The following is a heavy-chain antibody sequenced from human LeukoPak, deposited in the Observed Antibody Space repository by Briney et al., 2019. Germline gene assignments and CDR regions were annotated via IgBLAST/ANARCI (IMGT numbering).Heavy chain of an antibody. V-gene: IGHV3-30*03. D-gene: IGHD6-13*01. CDR2: ISYDGSNK. CDR3: ARGIAAAGYYYYGMDV. Sequence: GGSLRLSCAASGFTFSSYGMHWVRQAPGKGLEWVAVISYDGSNKYYADSVKGRFTISRDNSKNTLYLQMNSLRAEDTAVYYCARGIAAAGYYYYGMDVWGQGTTVTVSS. J-gene: IGHJ6*02. CDR1: GFTFSSYG.